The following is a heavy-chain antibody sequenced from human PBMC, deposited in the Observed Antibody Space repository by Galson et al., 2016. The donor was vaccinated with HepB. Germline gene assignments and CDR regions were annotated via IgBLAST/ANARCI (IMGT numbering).Heavy chain of an antibody. Sequence: SVKVSCKASGGTFSSYAISWVRQAPGQGLEWMGGITPIFGTTNYVQRFQGRITITADESTSTAYMELSSLRSEDTAVYYCARDSAVGATEFYFGMDVWGQGTTVTVSS. J-gene: IGHJ6*02. CDR1: GGTFSSYA. CDR2: ITPIFGTT. D-gene: IGHD1-26*01. CDR3: ARDSAVGATEFYFGMDV. V-gene: IGHV1-69*13.